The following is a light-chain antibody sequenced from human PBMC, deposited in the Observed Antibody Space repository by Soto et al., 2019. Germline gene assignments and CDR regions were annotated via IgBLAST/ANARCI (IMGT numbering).Light chain of an antibody. J-gene: IGLJ1*01. V-gene: IGLV1-40*01. CDR2: GNS. CDR3: QSYDSSLSGYV. CDR1: SSNIGAGYD. Sequence: QSVLTQRPSFSGAPGQRVTISCTGSSSNIGAGYDVHWYQQLPGTAPKLLIYGNSNRPSGVPDRFSGSKSGTSASLAITGLQAEDEADYYCQSYDSSLSGYVFGTGTKVTVL.